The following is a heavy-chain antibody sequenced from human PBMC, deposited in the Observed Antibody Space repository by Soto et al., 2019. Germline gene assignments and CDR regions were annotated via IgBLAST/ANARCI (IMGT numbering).Heavy chain of an antibody. J-gene: IGHJ6*02. CDR3: ARGRRGFWSGSTLYYYYGMDV. V-gene: IGHV4-34*01. CDR1: CGSFIGYY. Sequence: SETLSLTCAFYCGSFIGYYWSWIRQPPGKGLEWIGEINHSGSTNYNPSLKSRVTISVDTSKNQFSLKLSSVTAADTAVYYCARGRRGFWSGSTLYYYYGMDVWGQGTTVTVSS. D-gene: IGHD3-3*01. CDR2: INHSGST.